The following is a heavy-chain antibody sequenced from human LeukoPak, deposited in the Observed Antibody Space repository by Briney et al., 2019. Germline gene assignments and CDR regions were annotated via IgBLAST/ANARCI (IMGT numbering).Heavy chain of an antibody. CDR3: ARTFLGYYFYMDV. Sequence: PSETLSLTCTVSGGSISSYYWSWIRQPPGKGLEWIGYIYYSGSTNYNPSLKSRVTISVDTSKNQFSLKLSSVTAADTAVYYCARTFLGYYFYMDVWGKGTTVTVSS. J-gene: IGHJ6*03. V-gene: IGHV4-59*01. CDR2: IYYSGST. CDR1: GGSISSYY. D-gene: IGHD3-3*02.